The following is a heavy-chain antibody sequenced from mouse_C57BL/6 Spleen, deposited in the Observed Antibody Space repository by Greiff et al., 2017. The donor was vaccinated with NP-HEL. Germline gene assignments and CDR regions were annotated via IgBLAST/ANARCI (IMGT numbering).Heavy chain of an antibody. D-gene: IGHD2-4*01. CDR2: IRSKSNNYAT. Sequence: EVKLVESGGGLVQPKGSLKLSCAASGFSFNTYAMNWVRQAPGKGLEWVARIRSKSNNYATYYADSVKDRFTISRDDSESMLYLQMNNLKTEDTAMYYCVGDYGYWYFDVWGTGTTVTVSS. CDR3: VGDYGYWYFDV. CDR1: GFSFNTYA. V-gene: IGHV10-1*01. J-gene: IGHJ1*03.